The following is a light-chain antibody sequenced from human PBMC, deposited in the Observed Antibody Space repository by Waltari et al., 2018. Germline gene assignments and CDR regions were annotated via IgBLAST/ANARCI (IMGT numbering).Light chain of an antibody. Sequence: DIQLTQSPSTLSASIGDRVTITCRASQSISIRLAWFQQQPGSAPKLLIYRASTLQNEVPSRFSGSGSGTEFTLTISGLQPDDFATYYCQQYHTSWTFGQGTKVEMK. CDR1: QSISIR. CDR2: RAS. V-gene: IGKV1-5*03. CDR3: QQYHTSWT. J-gene: IGKJ1*01.